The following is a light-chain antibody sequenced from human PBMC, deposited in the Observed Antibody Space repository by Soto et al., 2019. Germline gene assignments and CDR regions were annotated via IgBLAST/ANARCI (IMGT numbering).Light chain of an antibody. J-gene: IGKJ1*01. V-gene: IGKV1-33*01. CDR3: QRYDNLRSWT. CDR1: QDISNY. CDR2: DAS. Sequence: DIQMTQSPSSLSASVGDRVTITCQASQDISNYLNWYQQKPGKAPKLLIYDASNLETGVPSRFSGSATRKHFTYTTSSLQREDIATYYCQRYDNLRSWTFVQGTKVEIK.